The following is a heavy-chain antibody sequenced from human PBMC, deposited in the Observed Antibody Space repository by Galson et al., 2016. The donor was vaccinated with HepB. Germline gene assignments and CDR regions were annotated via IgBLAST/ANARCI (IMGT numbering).Heavy chain of an antibody. CDR3: TSRPPSYTTSWYY. CDR2: IFNDGSGSA. V-gene: IGHV4-59*08. D-gene: IGHD6-13*01. CDR1: GGSMRNYQ. J-gene: IGHJ4*02. Sequence: ETLSLTCSVSGGSMRNYQWSWVRQPPGKGLEWIGYIFNDGSGSANYNPSLKSRISISQDTSKKQFSLRLTSVTAADTAVYYCTSRPPSYTTSWYYWGQGTLVTISA.